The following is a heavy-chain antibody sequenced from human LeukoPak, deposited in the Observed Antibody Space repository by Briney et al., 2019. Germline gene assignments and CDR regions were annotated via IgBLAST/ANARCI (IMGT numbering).Heavy chain of an antibody. D-gene: IGHD6-19*01. CDR1: GFTFSSYW. Sequence: GGSLRLSCAASGFTFSSYWMSWVRQAPGKGLEWVSGINWNGGSTGYADSVKGRFTISRDNAKNSLYLQMNSLRAEDTALYHCARRAVAGTGAFDIWGQGTMVTVSS. CDR2: INWNGGST. J-gene: IGHJ3*02. CDR3: ARRAVAGTGAFDI. V-gene: IGHV3-20*01.